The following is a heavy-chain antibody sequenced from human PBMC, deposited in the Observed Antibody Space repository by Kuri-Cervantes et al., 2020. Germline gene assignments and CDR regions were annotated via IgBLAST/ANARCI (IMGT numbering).Heavy chain of an antibody. Sequence: GSLRLSCTVSGGSISSYYWSWIRQPPGKGLEWIGSIYYSGSTYYNPSLKSRVTISVDTSQNQSSLKLSAVTAADTAVYYCARVYVWGSYRSDYWGQGTLVTVSS. V-gene: IGHV4-59*12. J-gene: IGHJ4*02. CDR2: IYYSGST. D-gene: IGHD3-16*02. CDR3: ARVYVWGSYRSDY. CDR1: GGSISSYY.